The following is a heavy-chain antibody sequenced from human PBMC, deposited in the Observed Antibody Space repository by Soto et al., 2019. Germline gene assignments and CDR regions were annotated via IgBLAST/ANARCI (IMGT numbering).Heavy chain of an antibody. D-gene: IGHD1-7*01. Sequence: ASVKVSCKASGGTFSSYAISWVRQAPGQGLEWMGGIIPIFGTANYAQKFQGRVTITADESTSTAYMELSSLRSEDTAVYYCARELELWFDPWGQGTLVTVPQ. V-gene: IGHV1-69*13. CDR2: IIPIFGTA. CDR3: ARELELWFDP. CDR1: GGTFSSYA. J-gene: IGHJ5*02.